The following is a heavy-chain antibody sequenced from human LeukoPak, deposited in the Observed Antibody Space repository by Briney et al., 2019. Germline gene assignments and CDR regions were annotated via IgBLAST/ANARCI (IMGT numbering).Heavy chain of an antibody. CDR3: IGYCSGGSCYPPDY. J-gene: IGHJ4*02. D-gene: IGHD2-15*01. CDR2: IYYSGST. V-gene: IGHV4-30-4*01. CDR1: GGSISSGDYY. Sequence: PSETLSLTCTVSGGSISSGDYYRSWIRQPPGKGLEWIGYIYYSGSTYYNPSLKSRVTISVDTSKNQFSLKLSSVTAADTAVYYCIGYCSGGSCYPPDYWGQGTLVTVSS.